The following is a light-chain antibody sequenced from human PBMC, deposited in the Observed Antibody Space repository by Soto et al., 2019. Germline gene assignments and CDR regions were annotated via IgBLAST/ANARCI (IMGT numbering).Light chain of an antibody. J-gene: IGLJ1*01. CDR3: QSYDSSPLV. Sequence: QSVLTQAASVSGAPGQRVTISCTGSSSNIGAGYDVHWYQQLPGTAPKLLIYGNSNRPSGVPDRFSGSKSGTSASLAITGLQAEDEADYYCQSYDSSPLVFGTGPKVTVL. CDR1: SSNIGAGYD. CDR2: GNS. V-gene: IGLV1-40*01.